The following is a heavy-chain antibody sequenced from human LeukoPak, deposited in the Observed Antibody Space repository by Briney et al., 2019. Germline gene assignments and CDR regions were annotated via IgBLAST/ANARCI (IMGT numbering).Heavy chain of an antibody. J-gene: IGHJ4*02. CDR1: GVPFKGYW. CDR2: IKPDGSET. V-gene: IGHV3-7*01. Sequence: SGGALRLSCVASGVPFKGYWMTWVRQSPGKGLDWVANIKPDGSETNYLDSVKGRFTISRDNARDSLFLEMNNLRVDDTAVYYCARDGGELWPLDEWGQGILVTVSS. CDR3: ARDGGELWPLDE. D-gene: IGHD3-10*01.